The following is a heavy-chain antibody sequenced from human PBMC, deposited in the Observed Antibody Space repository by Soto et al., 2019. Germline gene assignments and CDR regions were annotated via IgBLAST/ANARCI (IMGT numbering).Heavy chain of an antibody. CDR1: GYSFTSYW. D-gene: IGHD3-3*01. Sequence: GWSMKISCKGSGYSFTSYWISWVRQMPGKGLEWMGRIDPSDSYTNYSPSFQGHVTISADKSISTAYLQWSSLKASDTAMYYCARRIRVQYGLDVRGQGTKVTFAS. CDR3: ARRIRVQYGLDV. J-gene: IGHJ6*02. CDR2: IDPSDSYT. V-gene: IGHV5-10-1*01.